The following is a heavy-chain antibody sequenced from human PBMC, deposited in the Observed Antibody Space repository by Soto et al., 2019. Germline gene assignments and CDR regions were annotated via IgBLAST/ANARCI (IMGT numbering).Heavy chain of an antibody. Sequence: GSLRLSCAASGFTFSSYAISCVLQAPSKGLEWVSAISGSGGSTYYADSVKGRFTISRDNSKNTLYLQMNSLSAEDTAVYYCSKSPYSSGYRPNFDYWGQGTLVTVSS. CDR3: SKSPYSSGYRPNFDY. D-gene: IGHD3-22*01. V-gene: IGHV3-23*01. J-gene: IGHJ4*02. CDR1: GFTFSSYA. CDR2: ISGSGGST.